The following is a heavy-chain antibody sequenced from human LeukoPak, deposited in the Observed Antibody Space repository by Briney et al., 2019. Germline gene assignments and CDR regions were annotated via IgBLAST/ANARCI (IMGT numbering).Heavy chain of an antibody. CDR3: ANTLRKQWLNY. V-gene: IGHV3-15*04. CDR1: GFSFSDAW. CDR2: IESKTDGGTT. D-gene: IGHD6-19*01. Sequence: PGGSLRLSCAASGFSFSDAWMSWVRQIRGKGLEWVGRIESKTDGGTTDYAAPVKGRFTISRDDSTNTLYLQMDSLKSEDTAVYYCANTLRKQWLNYWGQGTTVTVSS. J-gene: IGHJ4*02.